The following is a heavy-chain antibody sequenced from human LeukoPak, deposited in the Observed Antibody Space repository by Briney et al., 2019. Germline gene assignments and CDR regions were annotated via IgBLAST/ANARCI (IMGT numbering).Heavy chain of an antibody. D-gene: IGHD1-26*01. Sequence: GGSLRLSCAASGFTFSSYSMNWVRQAPGEGLEWVASIISSSSYIYYADSVKGRFPSSRDNAKNSLFLQMNSLRAEDTAVYYCARGWELPGDAFDIWGQGTMVTVSS. V-gene: IGHV3-21*01. CDR1: GFTFSSYS. CDR3: ARGWELPGDAFDI. J-gene: IGHJ3*02. CDR2: IISSSSYI.